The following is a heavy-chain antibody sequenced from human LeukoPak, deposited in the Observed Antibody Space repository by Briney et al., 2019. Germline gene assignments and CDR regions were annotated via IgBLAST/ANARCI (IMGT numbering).Heavy chain of an antibody. D-gene: IGHD4-17*01. CDR1: GGSISSGGYY. Sequence: PSQTLSLTCTVSGGSISSGGYYWSWIRQPPGKGLEWIGYIYHSGSTYYNPSLKSRVTISVDRSKNQFSLKLRSVTAADTAVYYCASIQLDYGDPYFDSWGRGTLVTVSS. CDR2: IYHSGST. V-gene: IGHV4-30-2*01. CDR3: ASIQLDYGDPYFDS. J-gene: IGHJ4*02.